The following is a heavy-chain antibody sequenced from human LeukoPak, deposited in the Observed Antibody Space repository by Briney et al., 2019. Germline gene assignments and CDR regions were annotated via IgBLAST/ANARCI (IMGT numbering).Heavy chain of an antibody. J-gene: IGHJ6*02. CDR3: AKVLEYYDILTGPSYYYGMDV. V-gene: IGHV3-23*01. D-gene: IGHD3-9*01. CDR2: ISGSGGST. Sequence: GGSLRLSCAASGFTFSSYAMSWVRQAPGKGLEWVSAISGSGGSTYYADSVKGRFTISRDNSKNTLYLQMNSLRAEDTAVYYCAKVLEYYDILTGPSYYYGMDVWGQGTTVTVSS. CDR1: GFTFSSYA.